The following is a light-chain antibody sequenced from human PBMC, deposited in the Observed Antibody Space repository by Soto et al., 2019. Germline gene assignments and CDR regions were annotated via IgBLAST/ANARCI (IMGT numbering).Light chain of an antibody. CDR2: GAS. J-gene: IGKJ3*01. CDR1: QSVSSTY. Sequence: EIVLTQSPGTRSLSPGERATLSCRASQSVSSTYLAWYQQKPGQAPRLLIYGASSRATGISDRFSGSGSGTDFTLTISRLEPEDFAVYYCQQYGSSPPFTFGPGTKVDIK. V-gene: IGKV3-20*01. CDR3: QQYGSSPPFT.